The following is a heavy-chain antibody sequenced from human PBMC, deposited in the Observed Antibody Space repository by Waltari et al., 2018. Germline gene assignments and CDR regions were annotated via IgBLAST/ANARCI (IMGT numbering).Heavy chain of an antibody. CDR1: GGSISSYY. CDR2: IYTSGST. Sequence: QVQLQESGPGLVTPSETLSLTCTVSGGSISSYYWRWIRQPAGKGLDWIGRIYTSGSTNYNPSLKSRVTMSVDTSKNQFSLKLSSVTAADTAVYYCARVAPASGFSDEFDYWGQGTLVTVSS. CDR3: ARVAPASGFSDEFDY. V-gene: IGHV4-4*07. D-gene: IGHD3-3*01. J-gene: IGHJ4*02.